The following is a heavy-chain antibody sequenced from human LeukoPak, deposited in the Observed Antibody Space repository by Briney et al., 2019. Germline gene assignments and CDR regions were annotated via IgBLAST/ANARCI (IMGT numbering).Heavy chain of an antibody. J-gene: IGHJ4*02. V-gene: IGHV3-30-3*01. CDR3: ASWNGSGSYIDY. CDR2: ISYDGSNK. Sequence: GGSLRLSCAASGFTFSSSAMSWVRQAPGKGLEWVAVISYDGSNKYYADSVKGRFTISRDNSKNTLYLQMNSLRAEDTAVYYCASWNGSGSYIDYWGQGTLVTVSS. D-gene: IGHD3-10*01. CDR1: GFTFSSSA.